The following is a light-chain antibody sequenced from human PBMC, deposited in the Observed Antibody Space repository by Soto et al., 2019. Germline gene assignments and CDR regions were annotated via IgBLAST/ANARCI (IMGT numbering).Light chain of an antibody. V-gene: IGKV3-11*01. CDR3: QQRSNWPPFT. CDR1: QSVSSY. J-gene: IGKJ4*01. Sequence: EIVLTQSPATLSLSPGERATLSCRASQSVSSYLAWYQQKPGQAPRLLFYDASNRATGIPAKFSGSGSGTDFTLTISSLEPEDFAVYYCQQRSNWPPFTFGGGTKVEMK. CDR2: DAS.